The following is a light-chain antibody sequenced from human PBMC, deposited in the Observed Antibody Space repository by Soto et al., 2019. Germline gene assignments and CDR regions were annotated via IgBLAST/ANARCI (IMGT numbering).Light chain of an antibody. CDR2: RNN. CDR3: AAWDDSLSGSFV. CDR1: SCNSGSNY. J-gene: IGLJ1*01. V-gene: IGLV1-47*01. Sequence: QSVLTQPPSASGTPGQRVTISCSGSSCNSGSNYVYRYQQLPGTAPKLLIYRNNQRPSGVPDRFSGSKSGTSASLAISGLRSEDEADYYCAAWDDSLSGSFVYGTGTKLTVL.